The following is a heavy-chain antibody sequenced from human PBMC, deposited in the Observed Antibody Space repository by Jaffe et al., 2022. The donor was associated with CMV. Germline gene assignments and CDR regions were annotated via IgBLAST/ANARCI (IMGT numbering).Heavy chain of an antibody. CDR3: ASAPASPPDYCSSTSCYSPHYYYGMDV. Sequence: QVQLQESGPGLVKPSETLSLTCTVSGGSISSYYWSWIRQPAGKGLEWIGRIYTSGSTNYNPSLKSRVTMSVDTSKNQFSLKLSSVTAADTAVYYCASAPASPPDYCSSTSCYSPHYYYGMDVWGQGTTVTVSS. V-gene: IGHV4-4*07. CDR1: GGSISSYY. J-gene: IGHJ6*02. CDR2: IYTSGST. D-gene: IGHD2-2*01.